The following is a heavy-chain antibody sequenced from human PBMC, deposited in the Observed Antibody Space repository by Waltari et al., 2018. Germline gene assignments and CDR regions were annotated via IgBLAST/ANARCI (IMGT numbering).Heavy chain of an antibody. CDR2: IYYSGST. J-gene: IGHJ5*02. CDR3: ARVGWEPTGGHWFDP. D-gene: IGHD1-26*01. CDR1: GGSISSHY. Sequence: QVQLQESGPGLVKPSETLSLTCTVSGGSISSHYWCWIRQPPGKGLEWIGYIYYSGSTNYNPSLKSRVTITVDTSRNQFSLKQSSVTAADTAVYYCARVGWEPTGGHWFDPWGQGTLVTVSS. V-gene: IGHV4-59*11.